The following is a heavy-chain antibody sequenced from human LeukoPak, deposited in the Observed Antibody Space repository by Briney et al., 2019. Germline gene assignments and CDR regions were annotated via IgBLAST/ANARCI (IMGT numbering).Heavy chain of an antibody. CDR2: MKQDGSEK. V-gene: IGHV3-7*01. J-gene: IGHJ4*02. Sequence: GFTXSSYGMSWVRQAPGKGPEWVANMKQDGSEKFYMDSVKGRFTISRDNANNSLYLQMNNLSAEDTAVYYXXXXSXXXXTSXXRXSDYWGQGXLVTVSS. CDR3: XXXSXXXXTSXXRXSDY. CDR1: GFTXSSYG.